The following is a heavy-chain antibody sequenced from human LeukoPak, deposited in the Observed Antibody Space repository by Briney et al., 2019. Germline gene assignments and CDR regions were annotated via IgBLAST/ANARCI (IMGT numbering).Heavy chain of an antibody. D-gene: IGHD3-22*01. CDR3: AKDSSGYYYDSSGYPLDY. CDR1: GFTFSSYG. CDR2: IRYDGSNK. V-gene: IGHV3-30*02. J-gene: IGHJ4*02. Sequence: AGGSLRLSCAASGFTFSSYGMHWVRQAPGKGLEWVAFIRYDGSNKYYADSVKGRFTISRDNSKNTLYLQMNSLRAEDTAVYYCAKDSSGYYYDSSGYPLDYWGQGTLVTVSS.